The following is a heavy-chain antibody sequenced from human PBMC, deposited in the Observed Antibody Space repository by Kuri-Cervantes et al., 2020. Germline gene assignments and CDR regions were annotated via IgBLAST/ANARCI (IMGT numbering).Heavy chain of an antibody. Sequence: SVKVSCKASGYTFTGYYIHWVRQAPGQGLEWMGRIIPILGIANYAQKFQGRVTITADKSTSTAYMELSSLRSEDTAVYYCARDGRRKGSADYGDYDYGHYYYGMDVGGQGTTVTVSS. CDR1: GYTFTGYY. J-gene: IGHJ6*02. V-gene: IGHV1-69*04. D-gene: IGHD4-17*01. CDR3: ARDGRRKGSADYGDYDYGHYYYGMDV. CDR2: IIPILGIA.